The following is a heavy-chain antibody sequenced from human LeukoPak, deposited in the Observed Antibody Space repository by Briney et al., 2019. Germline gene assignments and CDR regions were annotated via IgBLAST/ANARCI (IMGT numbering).Heavy chain of an antibody. CDR1: GYTFTGYY. Sequence: ASVKVSCKASGYTFTGYYMHWVRQAPGQGLEWMGWINPNSGDTRYAQKFQGRVTMTRDTSISIGYMEVSRLRSDDTAVFFCARDPNDRSPYYHFDYWGQGTLVTVPS. CDR2: INPNSGDT. D-gene: IGHD3-16*01. V-gene: IGHV1-2*02. J-gene: IGHJ4*02. CDR3: ARDPNDRSPYYHFDY.